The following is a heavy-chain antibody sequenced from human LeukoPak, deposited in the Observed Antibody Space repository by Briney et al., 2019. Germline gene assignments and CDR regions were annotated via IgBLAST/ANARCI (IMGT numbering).Heavy chain of an antibody. D-gene: IGHD2-2*01. CDR3: ARDLQQYPLLSSPTWFDP. J-gene: IGHJ5*02. CDR2: IYHGGST. CDR1: GYSISSGYY. Sequence: PAETLSLTCTVSGYSISSGYYWCWSRQPPGKGLEWMGIIYHGGSTYYNPSLKSRVTISVDTSKNQFYLKLSSVTAADTAVYYSARDLQQYPLLSSPTWFDPWGQGTLVTVSS. V-gene: IGHV4-38-2*02.